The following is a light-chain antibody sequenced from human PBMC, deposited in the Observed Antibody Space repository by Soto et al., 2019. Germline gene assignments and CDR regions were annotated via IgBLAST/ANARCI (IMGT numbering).Light chain of an antibody. J-gene: IGKJ4*01. CDR3: QQRSTWPLT. CDR2: DAS. CDR1: QGVTSN. V-gene: IGKV3-11*01. Sequence: EIVLTQSPATLSLSPGERATLSCRAGQGVTSNLVWYQQKPGQAPRLLIYDASNRATGIPARFSGSGSGSDFTLTISSLEPEDFAVYHCQQRSTWPLTFGGGTKVEIK.